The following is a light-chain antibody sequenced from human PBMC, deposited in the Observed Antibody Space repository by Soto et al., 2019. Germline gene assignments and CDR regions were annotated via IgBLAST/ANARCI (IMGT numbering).Light chain of an antibody. CDR3: SLFYGRSLVL. CDR2: STS. Sequence: QAVVTQEPSLTVSPGGTVTLTCASSAGAVTSDYYANWLQQKPGQAPRALIYSTSKKHSWTPARFSGSLLGGKAALTLCAVQLEDASHYCSSLFYGRSLVLFGRGTK. CDR1: AGAVTSDYY. J-gene: IGLJ2*01. V-gene: IGLV7-43*01.